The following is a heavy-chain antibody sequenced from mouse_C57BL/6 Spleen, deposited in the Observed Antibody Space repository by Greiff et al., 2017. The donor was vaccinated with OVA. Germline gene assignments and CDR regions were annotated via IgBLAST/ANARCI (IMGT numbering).Heavy chain of an antibody. Sequence: VQLQQPGAELVKPGASVKLSCKASGYTFTSYWMQWVKQRPGQGLEWIGEIDPSDSYTNYNQKFKGKATLTVDTSSSTAYMQLSSLTSEDSAVYYCARGYDYDRDYFDYWGQGTTLTVSS. J-gene: IGHJ2*01. CDR2: IDPSDSYT. CDR3: ARGYDYDRDYFDY. CDR1: GYTFTSYW. D-gene: IGHD2-4*01. V-gene: IGHV1-50*01.